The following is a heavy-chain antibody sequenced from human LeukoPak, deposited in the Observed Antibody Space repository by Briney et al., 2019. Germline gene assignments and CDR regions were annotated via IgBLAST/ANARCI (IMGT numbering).Heavy chain of an antibody. Sequence: PGGSLRLSCAASGXTFSSYGIHWVRQAPGKGLEWVRVVWYDGSNKYYADSVKGRFTISRDNSMNTLYLQMNSLRVEDTAVYYCAREAAVAGKGGFDYWGQGTLVTVSS. CDR3: AREAAVAGKGGFDY. J-gene: IGHJ4*02. V-gene: IGHV3-33*01. CDR2: VWYDGSNK. CDR1: GXTFSSYG. D-gene: IGHD6-19*01.